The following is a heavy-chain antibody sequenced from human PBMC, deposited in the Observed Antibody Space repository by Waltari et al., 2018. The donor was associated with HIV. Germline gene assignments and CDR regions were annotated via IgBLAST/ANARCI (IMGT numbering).Heavy chain of an antibody. CDR2: IYWDDVR. CDR3: AHCIAEPDTDGYYCYYGMDV. V-gene: IGHV2-5*02. Sequence: QITLKESGPTLVKPTQTLTLTCTFSGFSLSTDGVGVGWIRQPPGKALEWLALIYWDDVRRYSPSLKSRLTITKDTANNQVVLKMTNADPADTATYYCAHCIAEPDTDGYYCYYGMDVWGQGTSVTGSS. CDR1: GFSLSTDGVG. D-gene: IGHD6-13*01. J-gene: IGHJ6*01.